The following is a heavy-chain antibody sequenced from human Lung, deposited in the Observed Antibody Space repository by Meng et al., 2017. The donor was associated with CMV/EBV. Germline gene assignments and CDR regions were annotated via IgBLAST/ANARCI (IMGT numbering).Heavy chain of an antibody. CDR2: IDIDGQNI. J-gene: IGHJ4*02. CDR1: GFARRSYW. V-gene: IGHV3-74*03. CDR3: ARGLEEYLGWEMGF. D-gene: IGHD2/OR15-2a*01. Sequence: GSGGGLVQPGGSLRLSCAASGFARRSYWMHWVRPARGKGLGLVSRIDIDGQNITYADSVKGRFTISRDTAKNMLYLEMNSLRVEDTAVYYCARGLEEYLGWEMGFWGQETLVTVSS.